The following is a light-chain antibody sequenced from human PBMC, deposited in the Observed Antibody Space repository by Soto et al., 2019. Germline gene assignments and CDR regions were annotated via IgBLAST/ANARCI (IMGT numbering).Light chain of an antibody. J-gene: IGKJ1*01. Sequence: EIVMTQSPATLSVSPGERATLSCRASRSISSNLAWYQQKPGQAPRLLIYGASSRATGIPDRFSGSGSGTDFTLTISRLEPEDFAVYYCQQYGSSPGWTFGQGTKVEIK. CDR2: GAS. CDR1: RSISSN. CDR3: QQYGSSPGWT. V-gene: IGKV3-20*01.